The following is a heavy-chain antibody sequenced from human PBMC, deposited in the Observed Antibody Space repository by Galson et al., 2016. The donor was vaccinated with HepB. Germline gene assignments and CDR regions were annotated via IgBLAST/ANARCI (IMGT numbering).Heavy chain of an antibody. CDR1: GDSLSSYH. D-gene: IGHD5-24*01. J-gene: IGHJ4*02. CDR2: MYYSGST. Sequence: SETLSLTCNVSGDSLSSYHWGWIRQPPGKGLEWIGSMYYSGSTHYNPSLKSRVTISEDTSKRQSSLKLSSVTAADTAVYRCARTGGDGYNFVYWGQGILVTVSS. CDR3: ARTGGDGYNFVY. V-gene: IGHV4-39*07.